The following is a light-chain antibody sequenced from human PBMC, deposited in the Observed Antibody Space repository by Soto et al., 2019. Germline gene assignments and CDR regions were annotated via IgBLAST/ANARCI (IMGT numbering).Light chain of an antibody. Sequence: DIQMTQSPSTLSASVGDRVAITCRASQNIYTWVAWYQQKPGKAPKLLIYDASSLESGVPSRFSGSGSGKEFTLTISSLQPDDFATYYCQQYNSNSYSFGQGTKLEIK. V-gene: IGKV1-5*01. CDR3: QQYNSNSYS. J-gene: IGKJ2*03. CDR1: QNIYTW. CDR2: DAS.